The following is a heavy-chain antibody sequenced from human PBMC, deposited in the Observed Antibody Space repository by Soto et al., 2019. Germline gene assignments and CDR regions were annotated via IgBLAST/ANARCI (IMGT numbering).Heavy chain of an antibody. CDR2: ISYDGSNK. CDR1: GFTFSSYG. CDR3: AKKSLWLVPDY. Sequence: GGSLRLSCAASGFTFSSYGMHWVRQAPGKGLEWVAVISYDGSNKYYADSVKGRFTISRDNSKNTLYLQMNSLRAEDTAVYYCAKKSLWLVPDYWGQGTLVTVSS. V-gene: IGHV3-30*18. D-gene: IGHD6-19*01. J-gene: IGHJ4*02.